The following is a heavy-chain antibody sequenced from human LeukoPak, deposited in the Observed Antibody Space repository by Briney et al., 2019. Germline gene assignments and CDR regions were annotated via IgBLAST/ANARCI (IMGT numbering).Heavy chain of an antibody. V-gene: IGHV1-69*13. D-gene: IGHD5-18*01. CDR1: GGTFSSYA. Sequence: ASVKVSCKASGGTFSSYAISWARQAPGQGLEWMGGIIPIFGTANYAQMFQGRVTITADESTSTAYMELSSLRSEDTAVYYCARPDEDRGYSYGYNYWGQGTLVTVSS. CDR2: IIPIFGTA. CDR3: ARPDEDRGYSYGYNY. J-gene: IGHJ4*02.